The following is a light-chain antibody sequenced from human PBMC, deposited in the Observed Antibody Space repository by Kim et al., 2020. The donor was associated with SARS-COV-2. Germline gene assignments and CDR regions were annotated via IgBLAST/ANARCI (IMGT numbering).Light chain of an antibody. CDR2: GKN. CDR1: SLRSYY. V-gene: IGLV3-19*01. CDR3: NSRDSNDNVV. Sequence: VALEQTVSITCQGDSLRSYYATWYQQKPGQAPILVIYGKNNRPSGIPDRFSGSSSGNTASLTITGTQAGDEADYYCNSRDSNDNVVFGGGTKLTVL. J-gene: IGLJ2*01.